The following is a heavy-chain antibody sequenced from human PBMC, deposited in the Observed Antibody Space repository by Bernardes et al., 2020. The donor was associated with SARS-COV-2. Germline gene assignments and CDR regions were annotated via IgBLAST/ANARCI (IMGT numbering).Heavy chain of an antibody. D-gene: IGHD5-18*01. CDR3: ARASITIVPGPLGLGPWGYKYKGMDV. J-gene: IGHJ6*02. Sequence: SETLSLTCAVYGGSLSGYYWNWIRQPPGKGLEWIGEINYSGSTNYNPSLKSRVTISVDTAKNQVSLHLNSVTPEDTAVYFCARASITIVPGPLGLGPWGYKYKGMDVWGPGTTVTVSS. CDR1: GGSLSGYY. CDR2: INYSGST. V-gene: IGHV4-34*01.